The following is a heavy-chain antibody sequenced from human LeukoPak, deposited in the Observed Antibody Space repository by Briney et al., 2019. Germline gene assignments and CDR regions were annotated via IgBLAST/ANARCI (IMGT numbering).Heavy chain of an antibody. Sequence: GGSLRLSCAASGFSFSNSWMTWVRQAPGKGLEWVANINEDGSQRYFVDSVKGRFTFSRDNGRNSLFLQMNNLRAEDTAVYYCARDPATVAGTPNFDYWGQGTLVTVSS. J-gene: IGHJ4*02. CDR1: GFSFSNSW. D-gene: IGHD6-19*01. CDR2: INEDGSQR. V-gene: IGHV3-7*01. CDR3: ARDPATVAGTPNFDY.